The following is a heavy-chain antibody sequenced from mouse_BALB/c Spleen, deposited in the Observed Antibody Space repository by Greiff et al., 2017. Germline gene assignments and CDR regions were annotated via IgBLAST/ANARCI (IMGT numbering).Heavy chain of an antibody. CDR1: CYTFTSYW. Sequence: QVQLQQPGAELVRPGASVKLSCKASCYTFTSYWINWVKQRPGQGLEWIGNIYPSDSYTNYNQKFKDKATLTVDKSSSTAYMQLSSPTSEDSAVYYCTRGYGNYAYAMDYWGQGTSVTVSS. CDR3: TRGYGNYAYAMDY. J-gene: IGHJ4*01. D-gene: IGHD2-10*02. V-gene: IGHV1-69*02. CDR2: IYPSDSYT.